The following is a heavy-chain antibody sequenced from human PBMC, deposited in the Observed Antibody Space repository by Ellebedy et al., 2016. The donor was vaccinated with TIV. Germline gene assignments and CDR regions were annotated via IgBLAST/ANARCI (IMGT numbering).Heavy chain of an antibody. D-gene: IGHD1-26*01. CDR3: AKDRGGSYYYYFDH. Sequence: GESLKISCAASGLTFRSFGMHWVRQAPGKGLERVAFIRYDESSEYYADSVKGRFTISRDTSKNTLYLRMNSLRIEDTAVYYCAKDRGGSYYYYFDHWGQGTLVTVSS. CDR1: GLTFRSFG. V-gene: IGHV3-30*02. J-gene: IGHJ4*02. CDR2: IRYDESSE.